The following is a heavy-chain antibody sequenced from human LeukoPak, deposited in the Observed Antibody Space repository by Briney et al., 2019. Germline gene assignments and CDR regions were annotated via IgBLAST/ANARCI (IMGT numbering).Heavy chain of an antibody. CDR3: VRGGMGTFDS. Sequence: GGSLRLSCAASGFTFSNYVMNWLRQAPGEGLEWVSSISASDDRTFYADSVKGRFTISRDNSKNTVYLQMNSLRAEDTAVYYCVRGGMGTFDSWGQGTLVTVSS. CDR2: ISASDDRT. D-gene: IGHD5-24*01. CDR1: GFTFSNYV. J-gene: IGHJ4*02. V-gene: IGHV3-23*01.